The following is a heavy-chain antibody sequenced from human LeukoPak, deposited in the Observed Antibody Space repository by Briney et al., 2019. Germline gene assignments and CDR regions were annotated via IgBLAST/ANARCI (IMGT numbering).Heavy chain of an antibody. CDR2: IYPGDSDT. D-gene: IGHD4-17*01. J-gene: IGHJ4*02. V-gene: IGHV5-51*01. CDR1: GYSFTSYW. Sequence: GESLKISCNGSGYSFTSYWIGWVRQMPGKGLEWMGIIYPGDSDTRYSPSFQGQVTISANKSISTAYLQWSSLKASDTAMYYCARQFDYGDYEGGYFDYWGQGTLVTVSS. CDR3: ARQFDYGDYEGGYFDY.